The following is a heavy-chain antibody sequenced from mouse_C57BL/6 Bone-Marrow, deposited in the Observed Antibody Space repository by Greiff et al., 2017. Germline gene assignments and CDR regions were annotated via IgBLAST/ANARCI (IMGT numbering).Heavy chain of an antibody. CDR3: ARGFAY. CDR1: GFTFSDYG. Sequence: EVKLMESGGGLVKPGGSLKLSCAASGFTFSDYGMHWVRQAPEKGLEWVAYISRGSSTIYYADTVKGRFTISRDNAKNTLFLQMTSLRSEDTAMYYCARGFAYWGQGTLVTVSA. CDR2: ISRGSSTI. J-gene: IGHJ3*01. V-gene: IGHV5-17*01.